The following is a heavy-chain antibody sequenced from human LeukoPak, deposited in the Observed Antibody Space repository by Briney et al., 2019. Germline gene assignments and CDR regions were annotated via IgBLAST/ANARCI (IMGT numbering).Heavy chain of an antibody. J-gene: IGHJ4*02. Sequence: GGSLRLSCAASGFTFSNYWMTWVRQAPGKGLEWVAHINQDGSEEHYMDSVKARFTISRGNAKNSLSLQMNSLRAEDTAVYYCVRDGGVSGYDLLDYWGQGTLVTVSS. CDR1: GFTFSNYW. V-gene: IGHV3-7*01. CDR3: VRDGGVSGYDLLDY. D-gene: IGHD5-12*01. CDR2: INQDGSEE.